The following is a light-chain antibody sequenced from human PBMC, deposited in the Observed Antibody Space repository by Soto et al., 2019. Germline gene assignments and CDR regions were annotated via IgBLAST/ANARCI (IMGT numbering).Light chain of an antibody. CDR1: RTVHSN. Sequence: EIVMTQSPATVSVSPGDRVTLSCRASRTVHSNVAWYQHKPGQAPRLLIYGASFRATGMPARFSGSGFGTEFTLTASSLQPEDFAVYYCQQYNNWPFTFGPGTKVDIK. V-gene: IGKV3-15*01. CDR2: GAS. CDR3: QQYNNWPFT. J-gene: IGKJ3*01.